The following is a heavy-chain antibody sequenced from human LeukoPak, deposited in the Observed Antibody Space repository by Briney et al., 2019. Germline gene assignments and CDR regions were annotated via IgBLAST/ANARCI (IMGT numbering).Heavy chain of an antibody. J-gene: IGHJ3*02. Sequence: SETLSLTCAVYGRSGSFNDYYWNWIRQSPGKGQEWIGEINHSGGTHYHPSLESRVTISVDTSKNQFSLRLRSVTAADTAVYYCASLMTTVTYDVFDIWGQGTIVTVSS. CDR3: ASLMTTVTYDVFDI. V-gene: IGHV4-34*01. CDR1: GRSGSFNDYY. D-gene: IGHD4-17*01. CDR2: INHSGGT.